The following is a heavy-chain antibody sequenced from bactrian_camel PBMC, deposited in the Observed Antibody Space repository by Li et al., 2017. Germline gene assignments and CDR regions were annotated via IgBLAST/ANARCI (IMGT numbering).Heavy chain of an antibody. D-gene: IGHD5*01. J-gene: IGHJ4*01. CDR3: AARRVGSNDCHRDSWSAGSSAVKGTMYY. V-gene: IGHV3S1*01. Sequence: HVQLVESGGGSVQAGGSLRLSCAASADAYSSYCLGWFRQAPGKELEWLAGITTSGRSTSYADSVKGRFTISQDSVKNVVNLEMADVKSDDTAVYYCAARRVGSNDCHRDSWSAGSSAVKGTMYYWGRGTQVTVS. CDR1: ADAYSSYC. CDR2: ITTSGRST.